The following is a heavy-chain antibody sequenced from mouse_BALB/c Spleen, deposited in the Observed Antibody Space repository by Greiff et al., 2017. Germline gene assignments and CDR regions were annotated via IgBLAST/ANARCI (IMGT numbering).Heavy chain of an antibody. CDR2: INPGSGGT. CDR1: GYAFTNYL. V-gene: IGHV1-54*01. D-gene: IGHD1-1*01. CDR3: ARGYYYGSSYFGY. J-gene: IGHJ2*01. Sequence: QVQLQQSGAELVRPGTSVKVSCKASGYAFTNYLIEWVKQRPGQGLEWIGVINPGSGGTNYNEKFKGKATLTSDKSSSTAYMQLSSLTSDDSAVYFCARGYYYGSSYFGYWGQGTTLTVSS.